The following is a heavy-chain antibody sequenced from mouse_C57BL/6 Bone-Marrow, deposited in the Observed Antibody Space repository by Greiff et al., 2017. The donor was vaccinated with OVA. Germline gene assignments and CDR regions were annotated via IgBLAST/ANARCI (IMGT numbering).Heavy chain of an antibody. D-gene: IGHD1-1*01. CDR3: ARDYGNAY. J-gene: IGHJ3*01. CDR1: GYTFTSYW. V-gene: IGHV1-59*01. CDR2: IDPSDSYT. Sequence: QVQLQQPGAELVRPGTSVKLSCKASGYTFTSYWMHWVKQRPGQGLEWIGVIDPSDSYTNYNQKFKGKATLTVDTSSSTAYMQLSRLTSEDSAVYYCARDYGNAYWGQGTLVTVSA.